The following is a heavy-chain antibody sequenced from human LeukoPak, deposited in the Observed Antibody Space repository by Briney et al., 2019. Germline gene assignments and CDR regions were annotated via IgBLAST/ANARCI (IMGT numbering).Heavy chain of an antibody. V-gene: IGHV3-23*01. CDR3: AKVQNRYNYNTGAFDI. Sequence: PVGSLRLSCAASGFTFSSYAMSWVRQAPGKGLEWVSIIVGSGHSTFYTGSVKGQFTISRDNSKNTLYLRMNSLRAEDTAVYYCAKVQNRYNYNTGAFDIWGQGTIVTVSS. J-gene: IGHJ3*02. CDR1: GFTFSSYA. D-gene: IGHD1-1*01. CDR2: IVGSGHST.